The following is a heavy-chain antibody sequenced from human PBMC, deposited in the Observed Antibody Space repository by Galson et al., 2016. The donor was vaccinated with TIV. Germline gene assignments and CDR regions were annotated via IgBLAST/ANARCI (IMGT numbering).Heavy chain of an antibody. CDR2: TSGRSDYT. CDR1: EFTFSSDA. Sequence: SLRLSCAASEFTFSSDAMAWVRQAPGKGLEWISYTSGRSDYTRYADSVKGRFTISRDNAKNSLYLQMNSLRPEDTAAYYCARVLRGDPIDYWGQGTLVTVSS. J-gene: IGHJ4*02. V-gene: IGHV3-21*05. CDR3: ARVLRGDPIDY.